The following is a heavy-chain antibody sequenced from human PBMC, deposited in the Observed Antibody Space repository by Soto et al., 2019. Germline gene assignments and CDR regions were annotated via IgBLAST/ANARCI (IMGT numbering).Heavy chain of an antibody. CDR1: GGSISSYY. CDR3: ARDPGKAAAGAYYGMDV. CDR2: IYYSGST. J-gene: IGHJ6*02. V-gene: IGHV4-59*01. D-gene: IGHD6-13*01. Sequence: PSETLSLTCTVSGGSISSYYWSWIRQPPGKGLEWIGYIYYSGSTNYNPSLKSRVTISVDTSKNQFSLKLSSVTAADTVVYYCARDPGKAAAGAYYGMDVWGQGTTVTVSS.